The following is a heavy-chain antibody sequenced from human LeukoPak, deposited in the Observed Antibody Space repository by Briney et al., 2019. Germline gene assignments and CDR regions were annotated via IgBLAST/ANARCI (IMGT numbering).Heavy chain of an antibody. CDR2: INHSGST. CDR3: AGNDYTKNWFDP. CDR1: GGSFSGYY. V-gene: IGHV4-34*01. D-gene: IGHD4-11*01. Sequence: SETLSLTCAVYGGSFSGYYWSWIRQPPGKGLEWIGEINHSGSTNYNPSLKSRVTISVDTSKNQFSLKLSSVTAADTAVHYCAGNDYTKNWFDPWGQGTLVTVSS. J-gene: IGHJ5*02.